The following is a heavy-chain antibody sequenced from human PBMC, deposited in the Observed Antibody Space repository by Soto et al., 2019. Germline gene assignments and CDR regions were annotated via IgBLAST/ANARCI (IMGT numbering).Heavy chain of an antibody. J-gene: IGHJ6*02. CDR1: GGSFSGYY. D-gene: IGHD6-13*01. CDR3: ARDPIAAAGTTHYGMDV. CDR2: INHSGST. Sequence: SETLSLTCAVYGGSFSGYYWSWIRQPPGKGLEWIGEINHSGSTNYNPSLKSRVTISRDNAKNSLYLQMNSLRAEDTAVYYCARDPIAAAGTTHYGMDVWGQGTTVTVSS. V-gene: IGHV4-34*01.